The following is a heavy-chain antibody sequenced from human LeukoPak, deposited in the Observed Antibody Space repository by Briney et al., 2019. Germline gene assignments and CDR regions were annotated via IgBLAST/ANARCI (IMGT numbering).Heavy chain of an antibody. D-gene: IGHD1-26*01. V-gene: IGHV3-30-3*01. CDR2: ISYDGSNK. CDR3: STXSXVLNY. Sequence: PGGSLRLSCAASGFTFSSYAMHWVRQAPGKGLEWVAVISYDGSNKYYADSVKGRFTISRDNSKNTLYLQMNSLKTEDTGVYYCSTXSXVLNYWGQGTLVTVSS. CDR1: GFTFSSYA. J-gene: IGHJ4*02.